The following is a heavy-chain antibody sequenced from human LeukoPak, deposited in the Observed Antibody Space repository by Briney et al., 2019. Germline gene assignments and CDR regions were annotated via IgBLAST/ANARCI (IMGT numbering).Heavy chain of an antibody. J-gene: IGHJ3*02. CDR2: LCGGIT. CDR1: GFTVSSHY. Sequence: GGSLRLPCAASGFTVSSHYMSWVRQAPGKVLEWVSLLCGGITYYADSVKGRFTISRDNSKNTLYLQMNSLRAEDTAVYYCARGTDFWSGYVQIWGQGTMVTVSS. V-gene: IGHV3-53*01. D-gene: IGHD3-3*01. CDR3: ARGTDFWSGYVQI.